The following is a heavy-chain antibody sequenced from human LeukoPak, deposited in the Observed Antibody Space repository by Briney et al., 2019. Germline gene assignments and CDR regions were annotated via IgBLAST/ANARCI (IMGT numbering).Heavy chain of an antibody. CDR2: IIPILGIA. D-gene: IGHD2-21*02. V-gene: IGHV1-69*04. CDR1: GGTFSSYT. CDR3: AREYCGGDCYPPGWFDP. Sequence: GSSVKVSCKASGGTFSSYTISWVRQAPGQGLEWMGRIIPILGIANYAQKFQGRVTITADKSTSTAYMELSSLRSEDTAVYYCAREYCGGDCYPPGWFDPWGQGTLDTVSS. J-gene: IGHJ5*02.